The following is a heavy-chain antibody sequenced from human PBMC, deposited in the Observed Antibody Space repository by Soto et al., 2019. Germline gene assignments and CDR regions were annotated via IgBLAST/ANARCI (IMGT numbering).Heavy chain of an antibody. J-gene: IGHJ4*02. Sequence: QVQLVESGGGVVQPGRSLRLSCAASGFTFSSYGMHWVRQAPGKGLEWVAVIWYDGSNKYYADSVKGRFTISRDNSKNTPYLQMNSLRAEDTAVYYCARDPGYCGGDCYSYYFDYWGQGTLVTVSS. CDR1: GFTFSSYG. CDR3: ARDPGYCGGDCYSYYFDY. V-gene: IGHV3-33*01. D-gene: IGHD2-21*01. CDR2: IWYDGSNK.